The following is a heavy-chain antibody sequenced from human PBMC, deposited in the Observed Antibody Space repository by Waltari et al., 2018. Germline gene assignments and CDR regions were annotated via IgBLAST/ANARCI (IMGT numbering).Heavy chain of an antibody. V-gene: IGHV1-2*02. CDR2: INPKFGCT. D-gene: IGHD3-9*01. Sequence: QVQLVQSGAELKKPGASVKVSCKASGYTFPDSYMHWIRQAPGPGLEWMGWINPKFGCTKYAQGFPGRVSMTRDTSINTAYMELSRLRSDDTAVYFCAKGGTFDILTGYFGADSFDIWGQGTRVTVSA. J-gene: IGHJ3*02. CDR3: AKGGTFDILTGYFGADSFDI. CDR1: GYTFPDSY.